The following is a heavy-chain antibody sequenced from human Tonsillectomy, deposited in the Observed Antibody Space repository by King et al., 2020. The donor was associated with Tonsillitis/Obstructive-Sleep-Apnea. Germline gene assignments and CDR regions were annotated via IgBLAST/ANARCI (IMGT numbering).Heavy chain of an antibody. D-gene: IGHD3-22*01. Sequence: VQLVESGAEVKKPGESLKISCKGSGYRFNSYWIGWVRQMPGKGLEWMGIIYPGDSDTRYSPSFQSQVTISADKSISTAYLQWSSLKASDTAMYYCANHYYDSSGYYSPPVYWGQGTLVTVSS. CDR2: IYPGDSDT. CDR3: ANHYYDSSGYYSPPVY. V-gene: IGHV5-51*03. J-gene: IGHJ4*02. CDR1: GYRFNSYW.